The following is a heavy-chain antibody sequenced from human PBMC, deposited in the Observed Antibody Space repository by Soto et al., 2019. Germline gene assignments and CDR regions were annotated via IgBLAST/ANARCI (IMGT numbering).Heavy chain of an antibody. J-gene: IGHJ4*02. D-gene: IGHD3-3*01. Sequence: SDALSLTCAVYVGSFSCYYWSWIRQPPWKGLEWIGEINHSGSTNYNPSLKSRVTISVDTSKTQFSLKLSSVTAADTAVYYCARGRYYDFWSGYCTFDYWGQGTLVTVSS. CDR1: VGSFSCYY. CDR2: INHSGST. CDR3: ARGRYYDFWSGYCTFDY. V-gene: IGHV4-34*01.